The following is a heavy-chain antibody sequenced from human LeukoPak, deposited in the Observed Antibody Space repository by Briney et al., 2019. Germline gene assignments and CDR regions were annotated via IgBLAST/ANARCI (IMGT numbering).Heavy chain of an antibody. CDR1: GDSISTYY. Sequence: SETLSLTCTVSGDSISTYYWSWIRQPPGKGLEWIGFTHTSRGKNYSPSLKSRVTTSVDTSKNQFSLNLGSVTDADTAVYYCARHGFSASGSTGWLDPWGQGALVTVSS. CDR3: ARHGFSASGSTGWLDP. V-gene: IGHV4-4*09. J-gene: IGHJ5*02. D-gene: IGHD3-3*01. CDR2: THTSRGK.